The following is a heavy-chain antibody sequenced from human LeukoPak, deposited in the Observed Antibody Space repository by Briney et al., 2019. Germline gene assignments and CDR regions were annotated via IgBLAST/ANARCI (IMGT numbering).Heavy chain of an antibody. D-gene: IGHD6-6*01. V-gene: IGHV3-30*02. CDR1: GFTFSSYG. J-gene: IGHJ4*02. Sequence: GGSLRLSCAASGFTFSSYGMHWVRQAPGKGLEWVAFIRYDGSNKYYADSVKGRFTISRDNSKNTLYLQMNSLRAEDTAVYYCAKESWMAARPNYFDYWGQGTLVTVSS. CDR3: AKESWMAARPNYFDY. CDR2: IRYDGSNK.